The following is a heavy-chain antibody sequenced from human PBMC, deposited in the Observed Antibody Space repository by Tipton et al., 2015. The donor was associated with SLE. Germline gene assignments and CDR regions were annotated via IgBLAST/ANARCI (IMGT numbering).Heavy chain of an antibody. CDR1: GYSFTSYD. Sequence: QSGPEVKKPGESLKISCKGSGYSFTSYDINWVRQATGQGLEWMGWMNPNSGNTGYAQKFQGRVTMTRNTSISTAYMELSSLRSEDAAVYYCARGYCSGGSCYSVDYWGQGTLVTVSS. J-gene: IGHJ4*02. CDR3: ARGYCSGGSCYSVDY. V-gene: IGHV1-8*01. CDR2: MNPNSGNT. D-gene: IGHD2-15*01.